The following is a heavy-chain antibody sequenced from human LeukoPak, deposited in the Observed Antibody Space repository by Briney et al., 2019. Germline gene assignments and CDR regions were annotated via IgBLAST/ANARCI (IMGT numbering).Heavy chain of an antibody. V-gene: IGHV1-8*01. D-gene: IGHD2-2*01. CDR1: GYTFTSYD. Sequence: VASVKVSCTASGYTFTSYDINWVRQATGQGLEWMGWMNPNSGNTGYAQKFQGRVTMTRNTSISTAYMELSSLRSEDTAVYYCARGRYCSSTSCYSDWFDPWGQGTLVTVSS. J-gene: IGHJ5*02. CDR3: ARGRYCSSTSCYSDWFDP. CDR2: MNPNSGNT.